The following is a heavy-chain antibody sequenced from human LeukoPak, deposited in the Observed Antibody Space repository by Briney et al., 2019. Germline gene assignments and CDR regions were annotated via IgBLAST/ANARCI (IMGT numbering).Heavy chain of an antibody. CDR3: ARGGGH. Sequence: TGGSLRLSCAASGFTFSNYWMNWVRQAPGKGLEWVANIKQDGSEKYYVDSVKGRFTISRDNAKNSLYLQMNSLRAEDTAVYYCARGGGHWGQGTLVTVSS. D-gene: IGHD3-16*01. V-gene: IGHV3-7*01. CDR2: IKQDGSEK. J-gene: IGHJ4*02. CDR1: GFTFSNYW.